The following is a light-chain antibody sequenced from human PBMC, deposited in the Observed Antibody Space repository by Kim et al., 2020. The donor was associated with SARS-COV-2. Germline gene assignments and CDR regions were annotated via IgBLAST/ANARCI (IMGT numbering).Light chain of an antibody. Sequence: EIVMTQSPATLSVSPGERATLSCRASQSVNTNLAWYQQQPGQAPRLLIYSASTRATGIPARFSGSGSGTEFTVTISSLQSEDFAVYYCQQYNNWPPYTFGQGTKLEIK. CDR3: QQYNNWPPYT. CDR1: QSVNTN. V-gene: IGKV3-15*01. CDR2: SAS. J-gene: IGKJ2*01.